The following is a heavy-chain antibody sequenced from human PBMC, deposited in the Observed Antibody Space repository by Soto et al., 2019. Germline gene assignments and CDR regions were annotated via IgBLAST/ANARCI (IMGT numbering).Heavy chain of an antibody. CDR2: INTDGSTT. CDR3: ARDLGGYASH. D-gene: IGHD3-16*01. J-gene: IGHJ4*02. CDR1: GFTFSNYW. Sequence: EVQLVASGGGLVQPGGSLRLSCAASGFTFSNYWMHWVRQAPGKGPVWVSRINTDGSTTNYADSVKVRFTISRDNAKNTLYLQTNSLGAEDTAVYYCARDLGGYASHWGQGTLVTVSS. V-gene: IGHV3-74*01.